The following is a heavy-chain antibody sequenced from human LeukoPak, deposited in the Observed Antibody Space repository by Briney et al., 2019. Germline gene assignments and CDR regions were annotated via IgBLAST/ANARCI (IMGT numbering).Heavy chain of an antibody. J-gene: IGHJ4*02. CDR1: GFTFSSYG. CDR2: IWYDGSNK. Sequence: GGSLRLSCAASGFTFSSYGMHWVRQAPGKGLEWVAVIWYDGSNKYYAGSVKGRFTISRDNSKNTLYLQMNSLRAEDTAVYYCARGPGYYDILTGYYEIDYWGQGTLVTVSS. V-gene: IGHV3-33*01. D-gene: IGHD3-9*01. CDR3: ARGPGYYDILTGYYEIDY.